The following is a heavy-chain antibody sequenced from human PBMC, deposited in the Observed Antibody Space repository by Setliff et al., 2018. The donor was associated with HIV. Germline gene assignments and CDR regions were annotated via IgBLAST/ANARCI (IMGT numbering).Heavy chain of an antibody. Sequence: GGSLRLSCTTSGFNFGDYGMSWVRQAPGKGLEWVSFIRNKDYGETTEYAASVKGRFTISRDDSNSIAYLQMSSLTTEDTAVYYCARPTNIDTLYYGSQSFYMYYYGMDVWGQGTTVTVSS. V-gene: IGHV3-49*04. J-gene: IGHJ6*02. CDR3: ARPTNIDTLYYGSQSFYMYYYGMDV. CDR2: IRNKDYGETT. CDR1: GFNFGDYG. D-gene: IGHD3-10*01.